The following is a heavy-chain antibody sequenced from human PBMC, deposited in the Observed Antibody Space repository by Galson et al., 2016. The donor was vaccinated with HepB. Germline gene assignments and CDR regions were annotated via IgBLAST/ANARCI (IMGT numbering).Heavy chain of an antibody. CDR1: GGSIKSKDW. V-gene: IGHV4-4*02. CDR3: TTGELVRGFDP. Sequence: TLSLTCVVSGGSIKSKDWWNWVRQPPGKGLEWIGEIHHSAGTNYSVSLKNRVSMSMDESQNQFSLKLTSVTAADTAVYYCTTGELVRGFDPWGQGTLVTVSS. J-gene: IGHJ5*02. D-gene: IGHD2-21*01. CDR2: IHHSAGT.